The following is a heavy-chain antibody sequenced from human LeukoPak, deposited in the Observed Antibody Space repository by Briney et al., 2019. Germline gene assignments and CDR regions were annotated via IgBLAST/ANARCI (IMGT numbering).Heavy chain of an antibody. J-gene: IGHJ4*02. D-gene: IGHD3-10*01. Sequence: SETLSLTCTVSGGSISSSSYYWGWIRQPPGKGLEWIGSIYYSGSTYYNPSLKSRVTISVDTSKNQFSLKLSFVTAADTAVYYCARGGGGVWFGELLSFDYWGQGTLVTVSS. V-gene: IGHV4-39*07. CDR3: ARGGGGVWFGELLSFDY. CDR2: IYYSGST. CDR1: GGSISSSSYY.